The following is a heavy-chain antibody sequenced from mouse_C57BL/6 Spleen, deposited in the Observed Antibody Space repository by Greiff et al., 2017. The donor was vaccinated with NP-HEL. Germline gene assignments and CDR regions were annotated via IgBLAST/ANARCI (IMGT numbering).Heavy chain of an antibody. V-gene: IGHV14-1*01. J-gene: IGHJ1*03. CDR2: IDPEDGDT. CDR3: IITTVVAPDWYFDV. CDR1: GFNIKDYY. Sequence: VQLQQSGAELVRPGASVKLSCTASGFNIKDYYMHWVKQRPEQGLEWIGRIDPEDGDTEYAPKFQGKATMTADTSSNTAYLQLSSLTSEDTAVYYWIITTVVAPDWYFDVWGTGTTVTVSS. D-gene: IGHD1-1*01.